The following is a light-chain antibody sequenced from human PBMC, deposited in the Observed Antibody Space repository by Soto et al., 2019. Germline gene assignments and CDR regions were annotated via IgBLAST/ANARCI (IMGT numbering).Light chain of an antibody. Sequence: QSALTQPRSVSGSPGQSVTISFSGSSSDVGGYNFVSWYQQHPGKAPKLMIYDVSKRPSGVPGRFSGSKSGNTASLTISGLQAEDEADYYCCSNAGSYTWVFGGGTKLTVL. J-gene: IGLJ3*02. CDR1: SSDVGGYNF. CDR2: DVS. V-gene: IGLV2-11*01. CDR3: CSNAGSYTWV.